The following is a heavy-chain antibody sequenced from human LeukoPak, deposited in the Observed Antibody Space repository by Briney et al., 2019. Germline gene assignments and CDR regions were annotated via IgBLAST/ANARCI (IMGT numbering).Heavy chain of an antibody. V-gene: IGHV4-39*01. CDR3: ARPRTRLAWFDP. J-gene: IGHJ5*02. Sequence: SETLSLTCTVSGGSISSSSHYWGWIRQPPGKGLEWIGSIYYSGTTYYNPSLKSRVTISVDTSRNQFSLRLTSVTAADTAVYYCARPRTRLAWFDPWGQGTLVTVSS. D-gene: IGHD6-19*01. CDR2: IYYSGTT. CDR1: GGSISSSSHY.